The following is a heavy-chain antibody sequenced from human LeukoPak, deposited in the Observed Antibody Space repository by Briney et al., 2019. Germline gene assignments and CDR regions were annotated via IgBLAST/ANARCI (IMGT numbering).Heavy chain of an antibody. Sequence: SETLSLTCTVSGGSISSYYWSWIRQPPGKGLEWIGEINHSGSTNYNPSLKSRVTISVDTSKNQFSLKLSSVTAADTAVYYCAASSTSCLDYWGQGTLVTVSS. CDR2: INHSGST. J-gene: IGHJ4*02. CDR3: AASSTSCLDY. V-gene: IGHV4-34*01. CDR1: GGSISSYY. D-gene: IGHD2-2*01.